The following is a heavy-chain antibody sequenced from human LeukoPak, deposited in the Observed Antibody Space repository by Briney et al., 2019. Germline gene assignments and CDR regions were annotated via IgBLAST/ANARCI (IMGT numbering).Heavy chain of an antibody. CDR1: GFTFSSYS. Sequence: GGSPRLSCAASGFTFSSYSMNWVRQARGKGLEWVSYISSSSSTIYYADSVKGRFTISRDNAKNSLYLQMNSLRDEDTAVYYCARDLGGNGCNWFDPWGQGTLVTVSS. V-gene: IGHV3-48*02. D-gene: IGHD3-16*01. CDR2: ISSSSSTI. CDR3: ARDLGGNGCNWFDP. J-gene: IGHJ5*02.